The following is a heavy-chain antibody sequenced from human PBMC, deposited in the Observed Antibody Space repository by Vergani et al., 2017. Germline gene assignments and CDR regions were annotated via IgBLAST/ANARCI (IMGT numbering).Heavy chain of an antibody. J-gene: IGHJ3*01. V-gene: IGHV3-21*01. CDR3: VRDVRVSRT. Sequence: EVQMVESGGGLVKPGGSLRPSCVASGFTSSHYIMNGVRQAPGKGLGWVSSISGNNDDVYYADSVKGRFTISRDNAKNSLYLDMSSLRAEDTAVYYCVRDVRVSRTWGQGTLVAVSS. CDR2: ISGNNDDV. CDR1: GFTSSHYI.